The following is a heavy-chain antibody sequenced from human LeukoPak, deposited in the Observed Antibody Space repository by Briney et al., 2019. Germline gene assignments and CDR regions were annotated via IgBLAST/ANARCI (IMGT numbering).Heavy chain of an antibody. V-gene: IGHV1-24*01. Sequence: ASVKVSCMVSGDTLTALSMHWVRQAPGKGLEWMGGFHPEDGGTIYAQKFQGRVTMTEDTSTDTAYMELSSLRSDDTAVYYCTTGKIYCSTTSCSDDYWGQGTLVTVSS. D-gene: IGHD2-2*01. J-gene: IGHJ4*02. CDR2: FHPEDGGT. CDR3: TTGKIYCSTTSCSDDY. CDR1: GDTLTALS.